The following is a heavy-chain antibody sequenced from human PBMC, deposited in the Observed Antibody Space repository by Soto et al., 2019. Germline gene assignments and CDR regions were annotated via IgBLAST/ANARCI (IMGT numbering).Heavy chain of an antibody. CDR1: GGSISSSN. CDR2: IYTSGST. Sequence: SQTLSLTRTVSGGSISSSNWSWIRQPAGKGLEWIGRIYTSGSTNYNPSIKSRVTPDTSKNQFSLRLNSVTPEEKAVYYCAREFPYDESSDSYFDYWGQGALVTVSS. CDR3: AREFPYDESSDSYFDY. V-gene: IGHV4-4*07. D-gene: IGHD6-19*01. J-gene: IGHJ4*02.